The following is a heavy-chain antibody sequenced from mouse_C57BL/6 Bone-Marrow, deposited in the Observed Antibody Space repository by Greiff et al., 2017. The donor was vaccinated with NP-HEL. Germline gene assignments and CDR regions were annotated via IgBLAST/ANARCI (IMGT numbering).Heavy chain of an antibody. Sequence: QVQLKQPGAELVRPGTSVKLSCKASGYTFTSYWMHWVKQRPGQGLEWIGVIDPSDSYTNYNQKFKGKATLTVDTSSSTAYMQLSSLTSEDSAVYYCARWDYDGYRYLDYWGQGTTLTVSS. CDR2: IDPSDSYT. V-gene: IGHV1-59*01. CDR1: GYTFTSYW. CDR3: ARWDYDGYRYLDY. D-gene: IGHD2-3*01. J-gene: IGHJ2*01.